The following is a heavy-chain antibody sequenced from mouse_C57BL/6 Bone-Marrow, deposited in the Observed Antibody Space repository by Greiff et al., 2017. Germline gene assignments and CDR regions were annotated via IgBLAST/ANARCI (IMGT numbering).Heavy chain of an antibody. CDR1: GYSFTGYY. Sequence: EVKLVESGPELVKPGASVKISCKASGYSFTGYYMHWVKQSSEKSLEWIGEINPSTGGTSYNQKFKGKATLTVDKSSSTAYMQLKSLTSEDSAVYYCARGGNYYAMDYWGQGTSVTVSS. CDR2: INPSTGGT. V-gene: IGHV1-43*01. D-gene: IGHD2-1*01. J-gene: IGHJ4*01. CDR3: ARGGNYYAMDY.